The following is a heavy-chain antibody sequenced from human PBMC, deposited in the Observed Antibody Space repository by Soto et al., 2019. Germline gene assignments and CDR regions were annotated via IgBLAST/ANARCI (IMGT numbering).Heavy chain of an antibody. CDR2: ISGSGGST. V-gene: IGHV3-23*01. J-gene: IGHJ4*02. Sequence: GGSLRLSCAASGFTFSSYAMSWVHQAPGKGLEWVSAISGSGGSTYYADSVKGRFTISRDNSKNTLYMQMNSLRAEDTAVYYCAKDRGRGSLMVYAFIDYWGQGTLVTVSS. D-gene: IGHD2-8*01. CDR1: GFTFSSYA. CDR3: AKDRGRGSLMVYAFIDY.